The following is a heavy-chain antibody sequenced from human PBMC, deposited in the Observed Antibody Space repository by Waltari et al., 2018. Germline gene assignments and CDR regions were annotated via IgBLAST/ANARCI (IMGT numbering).Heavy chain of an antibody. Sequence: QVQLQESGPGLVKPSETLSLTCAVSGYSISSGYYWGCIRPPPGKGLEWIGSIYHSGSTYYNPSLKSRVTISVDTSKNQFSLKLSSVTAADTAVYYCASPLTAGSGDAFDIWGQGTMVTVSS. CDR1: GYSISSGYY. J-gene: IGHJ3*02. CDR2: IYHSGST. V-gene: IGHV4-38-2*01. D-gene: IGHD6-13*01. CDR3: ASPLTAGSGDAFDI.